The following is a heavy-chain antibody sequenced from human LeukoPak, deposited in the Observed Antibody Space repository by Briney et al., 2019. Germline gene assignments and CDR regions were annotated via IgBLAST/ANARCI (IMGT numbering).Heavy chain of an antibody. Sequence: WASVKVSCKASGYTFTSYGISWVRQAPGQGLEWMGWISAYNGNTNYAQKLQGRVTMTTDTSTSTAYMELRSLRSDDTAVYYCARTYYYDSSGYFPFDYWGQGTLVTVSS. J-gene: IGHJ4*02. CDR1: GYTFTSYG. CDR3: ARTYYYDSSGYFPFDY. D-gene: IGHD3-22*01. CDR2: ISAYNGNT. V-gene: IGHV1-18*01.